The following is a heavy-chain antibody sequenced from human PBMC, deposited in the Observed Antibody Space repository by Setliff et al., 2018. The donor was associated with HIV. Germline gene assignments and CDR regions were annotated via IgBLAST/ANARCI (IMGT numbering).Heavy chain of an antibody. D-gene: IGHD6-13*01. V-gene: IGHV4-61*02. Sequence: SETLSLTCTVSGGSISSGSYYWSWIRQPAGKGLEWIGRIYTSGSTNYNPSLKSRVTISVDTSKNQFSLKLSSVTAADTAVYYCARDPGGGIDYYYYMDVWG. CDR3: ARDPGGGIDYYYYMDV. CDR2: IYTSGST. J-gene: IGHJ6*03. CDR1: GGSISSGSYY.